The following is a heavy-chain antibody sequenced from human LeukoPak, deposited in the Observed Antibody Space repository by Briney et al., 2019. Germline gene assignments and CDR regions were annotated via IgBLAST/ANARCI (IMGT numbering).Heavy chain of an antibody. CDR3: ASVSIVGATTDY. CDR2: INSDGSST. D-gene: IGHD1-26*01. Sequence: GWSLRLSCAASGFTFSSYWMHWVRQAPGKGLVWVSRINSDGSSTSYADSVKGRFTISRDNAKNTLYLQMNSLRAEDTAVYYCASVSIVGATTDYWGQGTLVTVSS. J-gene: IGHJ4*02. V-gene: IGHV3-74*01. CDR1: GFTFSSYW.